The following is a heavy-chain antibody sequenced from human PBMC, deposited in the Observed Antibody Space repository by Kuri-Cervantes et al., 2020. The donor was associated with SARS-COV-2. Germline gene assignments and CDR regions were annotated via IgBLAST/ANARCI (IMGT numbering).Heavy chain of an antibody. CDR1: GYTFTGYY. CDR3: ARAYCSSTSCYEDV. Sequence: ASVKVSCKASGYTFTGYYMHWVRQAPGQGLEWMGWINPNSGGTNYAQKFQGRVTMTRDTSISTAYMELSRLRSDDTAVYYCARAYCSSTSCYEDVWGKGTTVTDSS. D-gene: IGHD2-2*01. J-gene: IGHJ6*04. V-gene: IGHV1-2*02. CDR2: INPNSGGT.